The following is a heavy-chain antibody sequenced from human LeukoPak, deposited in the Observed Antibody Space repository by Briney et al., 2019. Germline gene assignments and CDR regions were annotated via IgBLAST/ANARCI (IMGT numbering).Heavy chain of an antibody. D-gene: IGHD5-18*01. CDR3: ARVQRGYSYGLDY. CDR1: GFTFSSYW. CDR2: IKQDGSEK. V-gene: IGHV3-7*01. J-gene: IGHJ4*02. Sequence: GGSLRLSCAASGFTFSSYWMSWVRQAPGKGLEWVANIKQDGSEKYYVDSVKGRFTISRDNAKNSLYLQMNSLRAEDTAVYYCARVQRGYSYGLDYWGQGTLVTVSS.